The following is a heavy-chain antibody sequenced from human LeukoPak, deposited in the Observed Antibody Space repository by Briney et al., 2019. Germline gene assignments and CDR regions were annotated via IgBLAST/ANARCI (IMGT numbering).Heavy chain of an antibody. V-gene: IGHV3-7*01. CDR3: ARIGYSSSSLDY. J-gene: IGHJ4*02. CDR2: IKQDGGQI. CDR1: GITFSSYS. D-gene: IGHD2-2*01. Sequence: GGSLRLSCARSGITFSSYSMKWVRQAPGKGLEWVANIKQDGGQIYYADSVRGRLTISRDNAKKSVFLQMNSLRVEDTAVYFCARIGYSSSSLDYWGQGTLVTVSS.